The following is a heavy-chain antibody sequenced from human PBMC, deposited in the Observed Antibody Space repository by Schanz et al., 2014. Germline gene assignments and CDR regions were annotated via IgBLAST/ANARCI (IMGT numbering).Heavy chain of an antibody. CDR1: GFSFRKSA. Sequence: EVQLLESGGGLVQPGGSLRLSCGASGFSFRKSAMSWVRQAPGKGLEWVSALTGSGTTTYYADSVKGRFTISRDNSKNTLDLQMNSLRAEDTAIYYCAKDLAAVGVFDYWGQGSLVTVSP. CDR2: LTGSGTTT. V-gene: IGHV3-23*01. D-gene: IGHD6-13*01. J-gene: IGHJ4*02. CDR3: AKDLAAVGVFDY.